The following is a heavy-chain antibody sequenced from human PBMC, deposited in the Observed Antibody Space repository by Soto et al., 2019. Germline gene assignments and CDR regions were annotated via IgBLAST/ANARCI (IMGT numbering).Heavy chain of an antibody. J-gene: IGHJ4*03. V-gene: IGHV1-8*01. D-gene: IGHD2-15*01. CDR1: GYTFTSYD. CDR3: ARGQFLGYCSGVSCAYRSYFDY. Sequence: GASVKVSCKASGYTFTSYDFNWVRQATGQGPEWLGWMNPNSGNTGYSQKFQGRVTMTSDTSISTAYMELSSLRSEDTAVYYCARGQFLGYCSGVSCAYRSYFDYWG. CDR2: MNPNSGNT.